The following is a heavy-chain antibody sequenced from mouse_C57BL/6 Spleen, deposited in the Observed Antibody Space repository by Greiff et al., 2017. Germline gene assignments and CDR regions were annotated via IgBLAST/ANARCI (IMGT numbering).Heavy chain of an antibody. CDR3: TAGSGYWYFDV. Sequence: QVQLQQSGAELARPGASVKMSCKASGYTFTSYTMHWVKQRPGQGLEWIGYINPSSGYTKYNQQFKAKATLTADKSSSTAYMQLSSLTSEYSAVYYCTAGSGYWYFDVWGTGTTVTVSS. V-gene: IGHV1-4*01. J-gene: IGHJ1*03. D-gene: IGHD1-1*01. CDR2: INPSSGYT. CDR1: GYTFTSYT.